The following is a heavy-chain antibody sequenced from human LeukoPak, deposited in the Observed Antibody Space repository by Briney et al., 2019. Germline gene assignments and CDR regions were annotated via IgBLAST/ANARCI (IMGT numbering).Heavy chain of an antibody. CDR2: IYHSGST. D-gene: IGHD2-2*01. V-gene: IGHV4-59*01. Sequence: PSETLSLTCTVSGGSISDYYWNWIRQPPGKGLEWIGYIYHSGSTTYNPSLKSRVTMSVDTAKNQFSLKLRSVTAVDTAVYYCSRGDFCSSSNCYLRPMDVWGKGTMVTVSS. J-gene: IGHJ6*03. CDR3: SRGDFCSSSNCYLRPMDV. CDR1: GGSISDYY.